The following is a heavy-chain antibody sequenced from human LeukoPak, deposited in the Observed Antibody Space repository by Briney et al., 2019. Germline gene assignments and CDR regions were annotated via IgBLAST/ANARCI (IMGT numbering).Heavy chain of an antibody. Sequence: LGASVKVSCKASGYTFTGYYMHWVRQAPGQGLEWMGWINPNSGGTNYAQKFQGRVTMTRDTSISTAYMELSRLRSDDTAVYYCARGYYDFWSGYHDYFDYWGRGTLVTVSS. CDR3: ARGYYDFWSGYHDYFDY. D-gene: IGHD3-3*01. J-gene: IGHJ4*02. CDR2: INPNSGGT. V-gene: IGHV1-2*03. CDR1: GYTFTGYY.